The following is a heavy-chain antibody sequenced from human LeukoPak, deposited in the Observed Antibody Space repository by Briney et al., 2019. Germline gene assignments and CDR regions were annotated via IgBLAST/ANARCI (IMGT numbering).Heavy chain of an antibody. CDR2: INPNSGGT. CDR1: GYTFTGYY. Sequence: ASVKVSCKAAGYTFTGYYMHWGRQAPGQGREWRGWINPNSGGTNYAQKFPGRVTMTRDTSISTAYMELSRLRSDDTAVYYCARDRKQQLSSYYFDYWGQGTLVTVSS. V-gene: IGHV1-2*02. J-gene: IGHJ4*02. CDR3: ARDRKQQLSSYYFDY. D-gene: IGHD6-13*01.